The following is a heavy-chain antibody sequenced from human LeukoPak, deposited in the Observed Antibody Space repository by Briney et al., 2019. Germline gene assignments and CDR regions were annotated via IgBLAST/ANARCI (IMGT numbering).Heavy chain of an antibody. CDR3: ARANLWFGELSGDY. J-gene: IGHJ4*02. Sequence: SETLSLTCTVSGGSISSSSYYWGWIRQPPGKGLEWIGSIYYSGSTNYNPSLKSRVTISVDTSKNQFSLKLSSVTAADTAVYYCARANLWFGELSGDYWGQGTLVTVSS. D-gene: IGHD3-10*01. CDR2: IYYSGST. V-gene: IGHV4-39*07. CDR1: GGSISSSSYY.